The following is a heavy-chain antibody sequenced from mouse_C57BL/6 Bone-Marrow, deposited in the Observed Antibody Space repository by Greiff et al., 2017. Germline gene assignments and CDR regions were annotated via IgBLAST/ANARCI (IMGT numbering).Heavy chain of an antibody. CDR3: SDDSAVDYCAVYDWFAY. Sequence: VQLQQSGPELARPWASVKISCQAFYTFSRRVHFAIRDTNYWMQWVKQRPGQGLEWIGAIYPGNGDTSYNQKFKGKATLTADKSSSTAYMQLISLSSDDSAVDYCAVYDWFAYWGQGTLVTVSA. CDR1: YTFSRRVH. V-gene: IGHV1-87*01. J-gene: IGHJ3*01. CDR2: GQGLEWIG. D-gene: IGHD2-12*01.